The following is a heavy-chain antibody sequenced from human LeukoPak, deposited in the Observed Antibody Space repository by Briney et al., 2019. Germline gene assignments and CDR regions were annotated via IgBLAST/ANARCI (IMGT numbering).Heavy chain of an antibody. CDR3: AKGPLGWNYFDY. Sequence: GGSLRLPCAASGFTFSSYAMSWVRQAPGKGLGWVSAISGSGGSTYYADSVKGRFTISRDNSKNTLYLQMNSLRAEDTAVYYCAKGPLGWNYFDYWGQGTLVTVSS. J-gene: IGHJ4*02. CDR1: GFTFSSYA. V-gene: IGHV3-23*01. CDR2: ISGSGGST. D-gene: IGHD6-19*01.